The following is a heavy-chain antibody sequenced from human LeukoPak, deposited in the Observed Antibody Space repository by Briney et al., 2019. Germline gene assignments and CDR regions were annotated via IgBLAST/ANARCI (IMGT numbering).Heavy chain of an antibody. CDR1: GFTFSGYW. CDR2: ISPDGTTT. D-gene: IGHD2-8*02. J-gene: IGHJ6*02. V-gene: IGHV3-74*01. Sequence: PGGSLRLSCAASGFTFSGYWMHWVRQAPGKGLVWVSRISPDGTTTNYADSAEGRFTISGDNAKNTLYLQMNGLRDEDAAVYYCTRVLAGRSGLMDVWGRGTAITVSS. CDR3: TRVLAGRSGLMDV.